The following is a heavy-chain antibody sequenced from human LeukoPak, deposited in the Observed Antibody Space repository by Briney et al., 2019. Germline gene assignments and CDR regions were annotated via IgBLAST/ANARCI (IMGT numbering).Heavy chain of an antibody. V-gene: IGHV3-48*01. Sequence: PGGSLRLSCAASGFTFSSHSMNWVRQAPGKGLEWVSHISSRSSSTYYADSVKGRFTISRDNAKNSLYLQMNGLRAADTAVYYCASSLLTGYYFGGRFDPWGQGTLVTVSS. D-gene: IGHD3-9*01. CDR2: ISSRSSST. J-gene: IGHJ5*02. CDR1: GFTFSSHS. CDR3: ASSLLTGYYFGGRFDP.